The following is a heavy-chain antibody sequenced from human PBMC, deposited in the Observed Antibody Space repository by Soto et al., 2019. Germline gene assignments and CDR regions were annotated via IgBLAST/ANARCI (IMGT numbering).Heavy chain of an antibody. CDR1: GFTFSSYS. V-gene: IGHV3-21*01. CDR3: ARSSGSYPLTHYYYYYGMDV. CDR2: ISSSSSYI. J-gene: IGHJ6*02. Sequence: GGSLRLSCAASGFTFSSYSMNWVRQAPGKGLEWVSSISSSSSYIYYADSVKGRFTISRDNAKNSLYLQMNSLRAEDTAVYYCARSSGSYPLTHYYYYYGMDVWGQGTTVTV. D-gene: IGHD3-10*01.